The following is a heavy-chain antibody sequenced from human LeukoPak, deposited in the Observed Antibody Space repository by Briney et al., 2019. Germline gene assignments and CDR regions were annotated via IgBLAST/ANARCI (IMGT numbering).Heavy chain of an antibody. CDR3: ARDYGYCSSTSCYQFDY. J-gene: IGHJ4*02. CDR2: IKHDGSEK. D-gene: IGHD2-2*01. Sequence: GGSLRLSCAASGFTFSSYWMSWVRQAPGKGLEWVANIKHDGSEKYYVDSVKGRFTISRDNAKNSLYLQMNSLRAEDTAVYYCARDYGYCSSTSCYQFDYWGQGTLVTVSS. V-gene: IGHV3-7*01. CDR1: GFTFSSYW.